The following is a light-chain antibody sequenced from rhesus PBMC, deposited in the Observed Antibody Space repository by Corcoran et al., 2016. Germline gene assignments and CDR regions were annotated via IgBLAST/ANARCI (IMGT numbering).Light chain of an antibody. CDR1: QGISNW. J-gene: IGKJ1*01. Sequence: DIQMTQSPSSLSASVGDRVTITCRASQGISNWLAWYQQKPGNAPKLLIYRASNLETGVPSRFSGSGSGTDFTLTISSLQPEDIATYYCQQHDNSPPTFGQGTKVEIK. V-gene: IGKV1-69*01. CDR2: RAS. CDR3: QQHDNSPPT.